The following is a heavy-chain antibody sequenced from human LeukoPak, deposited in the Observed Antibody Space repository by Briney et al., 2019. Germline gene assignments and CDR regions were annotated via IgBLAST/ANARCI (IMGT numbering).Heavy chain of an antibody. CDR1: GDSVSSNSAA. V-gene: IGHV6-1*01. D-gene: IGHD3-16*01. CDR3: ARSELGYFDY. CDR2: TYYRSKWYN. Sequence: SQTLSLTCAISGDSVSSNSAAWSWIRQSPSRGLEWLGRTYYRSKWYNNYAVSVKSRITINPDTSKNQFSLHLNSVTPEDTAEYYCARSELGYFDYWGQGTLVTVSS. J-gene: IGHJ4*02.